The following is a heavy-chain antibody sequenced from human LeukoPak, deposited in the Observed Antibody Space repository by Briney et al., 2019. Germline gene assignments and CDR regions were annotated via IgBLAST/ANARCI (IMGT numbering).Heavy chain of an antibody. CDR2: ISAYNGNT. CDR3: ARVRWSSGAHQVYGVIDY. J-gene: IGHJ4*02. CDR1: GYTFTSYG. D-gene: IGHD6-19*01. V-gene: IGHV1-18*01. Sequence: GASVKVSCKASGYTFTSYGISWVRQAPGQGLEWMGWISAYNGNTNYAQKLQGRVTMTTDTSPSTAYMELRSLRSDDTAVYYCARVRWSSGAHQVYGVIDYWGQGTLVTVSS.